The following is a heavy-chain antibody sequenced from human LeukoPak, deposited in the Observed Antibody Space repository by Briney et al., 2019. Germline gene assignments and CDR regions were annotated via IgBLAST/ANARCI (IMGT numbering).Heavy chain of an antibody. D-gene: IGHD4-11*01. J-gene: IGHJ4*02. V-gene: IGHV4-4*09. CDR3: AKSYFDYSTYYSYYFNL. Sequence: PSETLSLTCTVSGGSISGGYWSWIRQSPRRGLEWIGYVYTSGSTNYNPSLKSRVTISVDTSKSQFALKLSSVTAADTAVYYCAKSYFDYSTYYSYYFNLWGQGALVTVSS. CDR2: VYTSGST. CDR1: GGSISGGY.